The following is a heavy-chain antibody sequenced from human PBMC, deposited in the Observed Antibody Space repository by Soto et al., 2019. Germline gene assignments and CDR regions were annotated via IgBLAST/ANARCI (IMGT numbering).Heavy chain of an antibody. Sequence: SETLSLTCTVSGGSISSSSYYWGWIRQPPGKGLEWIGSIYYSGSTYYNPSLKSRVTISINTSKNQMSLELTSVTAADTAVYYCARHSGPYARSWFDAWGQGTLVTVSS. J-gene: IGHJ5*02. CDR3: ARHSGPYARSWFDA. V-gene: IGHV4-39*01. CDR2: IYYSGST. D-gene: IGHD2-2*01. CDR1: GGSISSSSYY.